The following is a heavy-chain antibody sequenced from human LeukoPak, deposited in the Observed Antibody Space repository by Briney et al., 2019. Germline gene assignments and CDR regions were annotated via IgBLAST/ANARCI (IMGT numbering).Heavy chain of an antibody. D-gene: IGHD6-13*01. CDR1: GASISGSGYY. V-gene: IGHV4-39*07. CDR2: IYYSGST. CDR3: ARVAAAGNYYFDY. Sequence: PSETLSLTCAVSGASISGSGYYWGWIRQPPGKGLEWIGNIYYSGSTYYNASLQSRVTISIDTSKNQLSLRLSSVTAADTAAYFCARVAAAGNYYFDYWGQGTPVTVSS. J-gene: IGHJ4*02.